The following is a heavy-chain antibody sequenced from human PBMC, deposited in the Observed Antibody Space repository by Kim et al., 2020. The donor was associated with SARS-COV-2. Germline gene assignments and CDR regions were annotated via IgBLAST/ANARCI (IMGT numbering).Heavy chain of an antibody. Sequence: YADSVKGRFTISRHNSKNTLYLQMNSLRAEDTAVYYCAWGHSSSWWVFDYWGQGTLVTVSS. V-gene: IGHV3-53*04. J-gene: IGHJ4*02. D-gene: IGHD6-13*01. CDR3: AWGHSSSWWVFDY.